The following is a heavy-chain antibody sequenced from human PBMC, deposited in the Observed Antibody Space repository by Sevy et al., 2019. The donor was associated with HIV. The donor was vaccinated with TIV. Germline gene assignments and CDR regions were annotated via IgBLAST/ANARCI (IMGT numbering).Heavy chain of an antibody. CDR1: GFTFDDYA. D-gene: IGHD6-13*01. Sequence: GGSLRLSCAASGFTFDDYAMHWVLQAPGKGLEWGSGISWNSGSIGCAVSVKGRFTISRDNAKNSLYLQMNSLRAEDTSLYYSVKDILKADYYFDYWGKGTLVTVSS. J-gene: IGHJ4*02. CDR2: ISWNSGSI. V-gene: IGHV3-9*01. CDR3: VKDILKADYYFDY.